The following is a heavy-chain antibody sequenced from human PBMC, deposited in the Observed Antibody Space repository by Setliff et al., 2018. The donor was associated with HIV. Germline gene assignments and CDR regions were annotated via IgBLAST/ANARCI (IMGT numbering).Heavy chain of an antibody. Sequence: SGPTLVNPTETLTLTCTVSGFSLSNTRMGVSWIRQPPGKALEWLAHIFPNDEKSYSASLNSRLTITKDTSRNQVDLTMTNMDPVDTGTYYCVHTQYGRYFQYWGQGALVTVSS. D-gene: IGHD1-26*01. CDR1: GFSLSNTRMG. CDR2: IFPNDEK. V-gene: IGHV2-26*01. J-gene: IGHJ1*01. CDR3: VHTQYGRYFQY.